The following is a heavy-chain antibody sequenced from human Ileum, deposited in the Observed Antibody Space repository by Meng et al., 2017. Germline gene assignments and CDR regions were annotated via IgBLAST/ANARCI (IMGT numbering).Heavy chain of an antibody. CDR3: VRHGVKYFDS. Sequence: QVQLQQSGPELEQPSGPLSLTCTASGCTISSSCYCSFSRQPPGKVQEWIGQIYLAGSPNYTPSLESRVTISVDKSTNQFSLGLTSVTAADTAIFYCVRHGVKYFDSWGQGTLVTVSS. CDR2: IYLAGSP. V-gene: IGHV4-4*02. D-gene: IGHD2-8*01. CDR1: GCTISSSCY. J-gene: IGHJ4*02.